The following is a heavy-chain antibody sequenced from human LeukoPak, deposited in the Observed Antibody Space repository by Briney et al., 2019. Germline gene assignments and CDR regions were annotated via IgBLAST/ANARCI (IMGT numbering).Heavy chain of an antibody. CDR3: ARERGYTYGTSLYYFDY. D-gene: IGHD5-18*01. CDR1: GFTVSSNF. V-gene: IGHV3-53*01. CDR2: IHSDGST. Sequence: PGGSLRLSCAASGFTVSSNFMSWVRQAPGKGLEWVSVIHSDGSTFYADSVKGRFTISRDNSKNTLYPQMNSLRAEDTAVYYCARERGYTYGTSLYYFDYWGQGTLVTVSS. J-gene: IGHJ4*02.